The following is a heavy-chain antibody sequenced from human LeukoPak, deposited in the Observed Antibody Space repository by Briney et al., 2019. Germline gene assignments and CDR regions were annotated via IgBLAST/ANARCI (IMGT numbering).Heavy chain of an antibody. Sequence: GGSLRLSCAASGFTFSDYYMTWIRQAPGRGLEWISYINGSSSDTKYADSVKGRLTISRDNAKNSLYLLMNSLRAEDTAVYYCARRGTTYCTVDSCHPNWFGPWGQGTLVTVSS. CDR1: GFTFSDYY. CDR3: ARRGTTYCTVDSCHPNWFGP. D-gene: IGHD2-15*01. J-gene: IGHJ5*02. V-gene: IGHV3-11*03. CDR2: INGSSSDT.